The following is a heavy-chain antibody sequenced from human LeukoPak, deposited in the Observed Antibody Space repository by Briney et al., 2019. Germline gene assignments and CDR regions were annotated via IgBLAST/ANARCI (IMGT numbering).Heavy chain of an antibody. CDR3: ARGAAVAEQGQFDY. CDR1: GGSISSGGYY. Sequence: SETLSLTCTVSGGSISSGGYYWSWIRQHPGKGLEWIGYIYYSGSTYYNPSLKSRVTISVDTSKNQFSLKLSSVTAADTAVYYCARGAAVAEQGQFDYWGQGTLVTVSS. D-gene: IGHD6-19*01. CDR2: IYYSGST. V-gene: IGHV4-31*03. J-gene: IGHJ4*02.